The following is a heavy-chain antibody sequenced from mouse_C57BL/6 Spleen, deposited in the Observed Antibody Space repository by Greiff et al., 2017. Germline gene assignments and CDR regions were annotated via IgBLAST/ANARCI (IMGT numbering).Heavy chain of an antibody. CDR2: IDPSDSYT. V-gene: IGHV1-50*01. Sequence: QVQLQQSGAELVKPGASVKLSCKASGYTFTSYWMQWVKQRPGQGLEWIGEIDPSDSYTNYNQKFKGKATLTVDTSSSTAYMQLSSLTSEDSAVYYCALTVVATRAWFADWGQGTLVTVSA. D-gene: IGHD1-1*01. CDR3: ALTVVATRAWFAD. CDR1: GYTFTSYW. J-gene: IGHJ3*01.